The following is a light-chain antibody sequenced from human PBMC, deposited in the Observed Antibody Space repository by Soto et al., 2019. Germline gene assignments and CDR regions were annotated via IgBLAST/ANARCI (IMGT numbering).Light chain of an antibody. V-gene: IGLV2-23*01. J-gene: IGLJ2*01. CDR2: EGS. Sequence: QSALTQPASVSGSPGQWITISCTGTSSDVGSYNLVSWYQQHPGKDPKLMVYEGSKRPSGISNRFSGSKSANTASLKISGLQAEDEAAYYCCSYAGSSTLVFGAGT. CDR1: SSDVGSYNL. CDR3: CSYAGSSTLV.